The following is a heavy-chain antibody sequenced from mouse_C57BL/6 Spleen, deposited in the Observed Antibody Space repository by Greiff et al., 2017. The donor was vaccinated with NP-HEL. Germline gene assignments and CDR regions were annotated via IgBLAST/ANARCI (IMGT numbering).Heavy chain of an antibody. CDR1: GYTFTSYW. V-gene: IGHV1-59*01. J-gene: IGHJ3*01. CDR3: ARESGNVWFAY. CDR2: IDPSDSYT. Sequence: QVQLQQPGAELVRPGTSVKLSCKASGYTFTSYWMHWVKQRPGQGLEWIGVIDPSDSYTNYNQKFKGKATLTVDTSSSTAYMQLSSLTSEDSAVYYCARESGNVWFAYWGQGTLVTVSA. D-gene: IGHD2-1*01.